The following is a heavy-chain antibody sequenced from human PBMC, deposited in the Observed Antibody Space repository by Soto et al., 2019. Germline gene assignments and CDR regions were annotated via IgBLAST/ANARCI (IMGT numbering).Heavy chain of an antibody. Sequence: SETLSLTCTVSGGSISSYYWSWIRQPPGKGLEWIGYIHYSGSTNYNASLKSRVTISVDTSKNQFSLKLSSVTAADAAVYYCARHGCGTTDDYWGQGTLVTVSS. CDR2: IHYSGST. CDR1: GGSISSYY. J-gene: IGHJ4*02. D-gene: IGHD1-1*01. CDR3: ARHGCGTTDDY. V-gene: IGHV4-59*08.